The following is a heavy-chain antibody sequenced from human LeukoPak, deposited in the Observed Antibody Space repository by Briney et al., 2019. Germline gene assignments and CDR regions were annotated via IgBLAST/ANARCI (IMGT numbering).Heavy chain of an antibody. CDR2: INHSGST. J-gene: IGHJ4*02. CDR1: GGSFSGYY. Sequence: SETLSLTCAVYGGSFSGYYWSWIRQPPGKGLEWIGEINHSGSTHYNPSLKSRVTISVDTSKNQFSLKLSSVTAADTAVYYCARCRPYYFDYWGQGTLVTVSS. V-gene: IGHV4-34*01. CDR3: ARCRPYYFDY.